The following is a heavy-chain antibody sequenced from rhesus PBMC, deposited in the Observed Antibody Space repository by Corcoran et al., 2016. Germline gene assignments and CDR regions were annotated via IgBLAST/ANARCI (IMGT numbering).Heavy chain of an antibody. V-gene: IGHV3-54*02. CDR2: ISSDGSKK. J-gene: IGHJ4*01. CDR3: TRFDY. Sequence: EVKVVESGGCLVQPWGYLLLSCAASGLTFTTYGFHWLRQAQGKVLDWVAVISSDGSKKYYADSVEHRFTIFSDNSKNMVYLQRNNLKLEDMAVYYCTRFDYWGQGVLVTVSS. CDR1: GLTFTTYG.